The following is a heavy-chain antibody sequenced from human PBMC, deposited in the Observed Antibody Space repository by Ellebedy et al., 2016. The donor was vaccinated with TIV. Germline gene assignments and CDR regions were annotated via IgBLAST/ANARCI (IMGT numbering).Heavy chain of an antibody. V-gene: IGHV3-21*04. J-gene: IGHJ3*02. CDR2: ISSSSSYI. Sequence: GESLKISCAASGFTFSSYSMNWVRQAPGKGLEWVSSISSSSSYIYYADSVKGRFTISRDNAKNSLYLQMNSLRAEDTAVYYCVSPAGSSGYWEAFDIWGQGTMVTVSS. CDR3: VSPAGSSGYWEAFDI. CDR1: GFTFSSYS. D-gene: IGHD3-22*01.